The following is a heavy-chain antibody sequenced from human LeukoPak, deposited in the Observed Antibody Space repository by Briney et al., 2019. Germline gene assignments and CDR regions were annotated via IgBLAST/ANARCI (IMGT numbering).Heavy chain of an antibody. J-gene: IGHJ4*02. V-gene: IGHV4-4*02. CDR1: GGSISSSNW. D-gene: IGHD4-17*01. Sequence: SETLSLTCAVSGGSISSSNWWSWVRQPPGKGLGWIGEIYHSGSTNYNPSLKSRVTISVDKSKNQFSLKLSSVTAAGTAVYYCARDYGDYPYYFDYWGQGTLVTVSS. CDR3: ARDYGDYPYYFDY. CDR2: IYHSGST.